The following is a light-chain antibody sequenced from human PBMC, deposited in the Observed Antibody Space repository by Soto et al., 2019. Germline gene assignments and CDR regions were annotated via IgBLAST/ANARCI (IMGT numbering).Light chain of an antibody. CDR1: QGISNA. Sequence: DIQMTQSPSSLSASVGDRVTITCRASQGISNALAWYQQRPGKVPKLLMYAASTLQSGVPSRFSGSGSGTDFTLTISSLQPEDVATYYCQQYDSAPTFGQGTKVEIK. V-gene: IGKV1-27*01. J-gene: IGKJ1*01. CDR2: AAS. CDR3: QQYDSAPT.